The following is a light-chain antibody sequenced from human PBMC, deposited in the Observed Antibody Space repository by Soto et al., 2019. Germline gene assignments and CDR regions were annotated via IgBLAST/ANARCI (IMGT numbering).Light chain of an antibody. V-gene: IGKV3-20*01. Sequence: IVLTQSPGTLSLSPGESATLSCRASKTVTDSYLAWYQQTPGQAPRLLIYGTSNRAAGVPNRFRGAGSGIDFTLTISRLEPEDFAVYYCQQFGGSFSFGGGTKVEI. CDR1: KTVTDSY. CDR2: GTS. CDR3: QQFGGSFS. J-gene: IGKJ4*01.